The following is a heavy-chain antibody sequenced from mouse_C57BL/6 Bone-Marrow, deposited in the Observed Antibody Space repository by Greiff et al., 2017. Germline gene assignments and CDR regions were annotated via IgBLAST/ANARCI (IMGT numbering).Heavy chain of an antibody. V-gene: IGHV5-6*01. Sequence: EVQLVESGGDLVKPGGSLKLSCAASGFTFSSYGMSWVRQTPDKRLEWVATISSGGSYTYYPDSVKGRFTISRDNAKNTLYLQMSSLKSEDTAMYYCASNYYGSSYDYWGQVTTLTVSS. D-gene: IGHD1-1*01. CDR2: ISSGGSYT. CDR1: GFTFSSYG. J-gene: IGHJ2*01. CDR3: ASNYYGSSYDY.